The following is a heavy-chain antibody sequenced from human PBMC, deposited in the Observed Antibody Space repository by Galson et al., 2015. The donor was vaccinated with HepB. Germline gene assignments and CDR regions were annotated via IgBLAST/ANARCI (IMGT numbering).Heavy chain of an antibody. CDR2: ISYDGSNK. J-gene: IGHJ4*02. D-gene: IGHD1-1*01. CDR1: GFTFSSYA. Sequence: SLRLSCAASGFTFSSYAMHWVRQAPGKGLEWVAVISYDGSNKYYADSVKGRLTISRDNSKNTLYLQMNSLRAEDTAVYYCARGNRYNWNDGLDYWGQGTLVTVSS. V-gene: IGHV3-30-3*01. CDR3: ARGNRYNWNDGLDY.